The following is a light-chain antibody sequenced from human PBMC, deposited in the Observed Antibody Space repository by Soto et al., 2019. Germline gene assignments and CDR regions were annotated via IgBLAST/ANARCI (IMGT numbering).Light chain of an antibody. Sequence: EIVMMQSPATLSVSPGESVTLSCRASQLFSSNLAWYQHKPGQAPRLLIYGASNRATGIPDRFSGSGSGTDFTLTISRLEPEDFAVYYCQQYGSSGTFGQGTKVDIK. CDR1: QLFSSN. CDR2: GAS. V-gene: IGKV3-20*01. J-gene: IGKJ1*01. CDR3: QQYGSSGT.